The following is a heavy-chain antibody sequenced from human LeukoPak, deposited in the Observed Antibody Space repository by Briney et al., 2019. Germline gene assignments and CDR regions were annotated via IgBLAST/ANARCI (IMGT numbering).Heavy chain of an antibody. Sequence: GGSLRLSCAASGFTFSSYAMSWVRQAPGKGLEWVSAISGSGGSTYYADSVKGRFTISRDNSKNTLYLQMNSLRAEDTAVYYCAKPRAGYCSSTSCSQCFDYWGQGTLVTVSS. J-gene: IGHJ4*02. D-gene: IGHD2-2*03. CDR1: GFTFSSYA. CDR3: AKPRAGYCSSTSCSQCFDY. CDR2: ISGSGGST. V-gene: IGHV3-23*01.